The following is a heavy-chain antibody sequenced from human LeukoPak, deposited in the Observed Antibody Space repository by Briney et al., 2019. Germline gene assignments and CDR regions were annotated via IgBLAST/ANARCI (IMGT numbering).Heavy chain of an antibody. CDR3: AREMARSRANYYYYMDV. Sequence: GGSLRLSCAASGFTFSSYEMNWVRQPPGKGLEWVSYISSSGSTIYYAASVKGRFTISRDNAKNSPYLQMNSLKAEATAVYYCAREMARSRANYYYYMDVWGKGTTVTISS. V-gene: IGHV3-48*03. CDR2: ISSSGSTI. J-gene: IGHJ6*03. D-gene: IGHD5-24*01. CDR1: GFTFSSYE.